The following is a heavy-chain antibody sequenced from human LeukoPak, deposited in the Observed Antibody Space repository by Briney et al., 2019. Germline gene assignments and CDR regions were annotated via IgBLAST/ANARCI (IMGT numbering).Heavy chain of an antibody. CDR3: ARGGTRITIVGVVINDFDY. Sequence: SQTLSLTCTVSGGSISSGDYYWRWIRQPPGKGLEWIVYIYHSGNTYYNPSLKSRLTISVDTPRNQFSLKLRSVTAADTAVSYCARGGTRITIVGVVINDFDYWGQGTLVTVSS. D-gene: IGHD3-3*01. CDR2: IYHSGNT. CDR1: GGSISSGDYY. J-gene: IGHJ4*02. V-gene: IGHV4-30-4*08.